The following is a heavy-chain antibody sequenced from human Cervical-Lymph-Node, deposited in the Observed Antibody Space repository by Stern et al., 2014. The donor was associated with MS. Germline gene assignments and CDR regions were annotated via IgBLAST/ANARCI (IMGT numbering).Heavy chain of an antibody. J-gene: IGHJ4*02. D-gene: IGHD3-22*01. V-gene: IGHV1-18*04. Sequence: QVQLEESGAEVKKPGASVKVSCKASGYIFASYRISWVRQAPGQGLEWMGWVSPYNTNYEQKFQGRVTMTTDTSTSTAFMELRSLTSDDTAVYYCARVTMINYFDYWGQGALVTVSS. CDR2: VSPYNT. CDR1: GYIFASYR. CDR3: ARVTMINYFDY.